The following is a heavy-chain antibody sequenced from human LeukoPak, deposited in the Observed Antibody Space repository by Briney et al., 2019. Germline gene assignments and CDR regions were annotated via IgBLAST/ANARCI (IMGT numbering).Heavy chain of an antibody. CDR2: IRYDGNNK. J-gene: IGHJ4*02. V-gene: IGHV3-30*02. Sequence: DPGGSLRLSCAASGFTFSDYSMHWVRQAPGKGLNWVAFIRYDGNNKYYADSVKGRFTISRDNSKNTLYLQMNSLKTEDTAVYYCTTSDYTTGYYDYYFDYWGKGTLVTVSS. CDR3: TTSDYTTGYYDYYFDY. CDR1: GFTFSDYS. D-gene: IGHD3-22*01.